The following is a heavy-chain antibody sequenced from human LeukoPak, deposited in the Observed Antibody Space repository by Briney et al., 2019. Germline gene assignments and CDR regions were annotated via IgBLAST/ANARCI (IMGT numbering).Heavy chain of an antibody. J-gene: IGHJ5*02. Sequence: SVNVSCKASGGTFSRYAISWVRQAPGQGLEWMGGIIPIFGTANYAQKFQGRVTITADEFTSTAYMELSSLRSEDTAVYYCASLQVPAAIAWYNWFDPWGQGTLVTVSS. V-gene: IGHV1-69*13. CDR2: IIPIFGTA. CDR1: GGTFSRYA. D-gene: IGHD2-2*01. CDR3: ASLQVPAAIAWYNWFDP.